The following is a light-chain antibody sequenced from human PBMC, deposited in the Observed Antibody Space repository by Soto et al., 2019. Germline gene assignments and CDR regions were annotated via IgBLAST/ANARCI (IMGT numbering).Light chain of an antibody. CDR3: NSYTGSGIV. CDR2: EVS. J-gene: IGLJ1*01. V-gene: IGLV2-14*01. CDR1: SSDVGGYNY. Sequence: SALTEHASVSGSPGQSITISCTGTSSDVGGYNYVSWYQHHPGKAPKLMIYEVSNRPSGVSYRFSGSKSGNTASLTISGLQAEDEADYYCNSYTGSGIVFGTGTKVTVL.